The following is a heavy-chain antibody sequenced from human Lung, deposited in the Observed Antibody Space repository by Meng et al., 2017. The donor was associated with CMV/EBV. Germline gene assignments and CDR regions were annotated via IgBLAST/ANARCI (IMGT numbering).Heavy chain of an antibody. V-gene: IGHV4-4*02. CDR3: AKEWLDATTGQFDY. J-gene: IGHJ4*02. CDR2: IYRSGST. CDR1: GVPISTENW. Sequence: VSGVPISTENWWSWVRQPPGKGLEWIGEIYRSGSTNYSPSLKSRVTISIDRSKNQFSLRLTSVTAADTAVYYCAKEWLDATTGQFDYWGQGTLVTVSS. D-gene: IGHD1-26*01.